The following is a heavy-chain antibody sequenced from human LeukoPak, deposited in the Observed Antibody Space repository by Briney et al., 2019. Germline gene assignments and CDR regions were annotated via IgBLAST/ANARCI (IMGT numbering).Heavy chain of an antibody. V-gene: IGHV3-49*04. CDR1: GFTFGDYA. J-gene: IGHJ4*02. D-gene: IGHD3-3*01. CDR2: IRSIAYGGTT. Sequence: GGSLRLSCTASGFTFGDYAMSWVRQAPGKGLEWVGFIRSIAYGGTTEYAASVKGRFTISRDDSKSIAYLQMNSLKTEDTAVYYCTRLGYYDFWSGYLRYQTLFDYWGQGTLVTVSS. CDR3: TRLGYYDFWSGYLRYQTLFDY.